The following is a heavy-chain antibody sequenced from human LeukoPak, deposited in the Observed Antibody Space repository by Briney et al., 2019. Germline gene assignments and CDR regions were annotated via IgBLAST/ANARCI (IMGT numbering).Heavy chain of an antibody. CDR3: ARDEGGSYSFDY. Sequence: GGSLRLSCAASGFTFSSYAMSWVRQAPGKGLEWVSAISGSGGSTYYADSVKGRFTISRDNSKNTLYLQMNSLRAEDTAVYYCARDEGGSYSFDYWGQGTLVTVSS. CDR1: GFTFSSYA. V-gene: IGHV3-23*01. D-gene: IGHD1-26*01. J-gene: IGHJ4*02. CDR2: ISGSGGST.